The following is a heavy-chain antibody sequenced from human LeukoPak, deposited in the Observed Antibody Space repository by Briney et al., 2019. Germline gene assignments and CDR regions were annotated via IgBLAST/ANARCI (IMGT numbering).Heavy chain of an antibody. CDR3: AKGPRRRLEQQLVWYFDY. Sequence: PGGSLRPSCAASGFTFSSYAMSWVRQAPGKGLEWVSAISGSGGSTYYADSVKGRFTISRDNSKNTLYLQMNSLRAEDTAVYYCAKGPRRRLEQQLVWYFDYWGQGTLVTVSS. CDR1: GFTFSSYA. CDR2: ISGSGGST. V-gene: IGHV3-23*01. D-gene: IGHD6-13*01. J-gene: IGHJ4*02.